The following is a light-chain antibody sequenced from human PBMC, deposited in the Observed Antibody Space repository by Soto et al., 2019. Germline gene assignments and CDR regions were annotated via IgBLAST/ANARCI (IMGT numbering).Light chain of an antibody. CDR2: GAT. J-gene: IGKJ4*01. Sequence: IQMTQSQSSVSAAVGDRVTITCRASQVISSWLAWYQQRPGTAPKLLIYGATTLRSGVPSRFSGSESGTEFTLTITSLQPEDSATYYCQQASSFPLTFGGGTKVEVQ. CDR1: QVISSW. CDR3: QQASSFPLT. V-gene: IGKV1-12*01.